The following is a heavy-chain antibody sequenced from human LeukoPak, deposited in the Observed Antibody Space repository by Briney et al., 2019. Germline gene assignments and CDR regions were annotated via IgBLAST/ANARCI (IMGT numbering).Heavy chain of an antibody. CDR3: ATGNYDSSGYFVPGFDY. CDR1: GDSISAHY. Sequence: SETLSLTCTVSGDSISAHYWSWIRQPPGKGLEWIASISHSGNTYYNPSLMSRLTISVDTSKNQFSLKLSSVTAADTAVYYCATGNYDSSGYFVPGFDYWGQGTLVTVSS. CDR2: ISHSGNT. J-gene: IGHJ4*02. V-gene: IGHV4-38-2*02. D-gene: IGHD3-22*01.